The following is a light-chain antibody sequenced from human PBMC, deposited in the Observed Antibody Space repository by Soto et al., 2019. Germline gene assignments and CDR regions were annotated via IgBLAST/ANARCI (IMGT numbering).Light chain of an antibody. CDR1: QSISSW. CDR3: QQYNSYSTWT. J-gene: IGKJ1*01. Sequence: DIQMTQSPSTLSASVGDRVTITCRASQSISSWLAWYQQKPGKAPKLLIYDASSSESGVPSRFSGSRSGTEFTLTISSLXPDDFATYYCQQYNSYSTWTFGQGTKVDIK. V-gene: IGKV1-5*01. CDR2: DAS.